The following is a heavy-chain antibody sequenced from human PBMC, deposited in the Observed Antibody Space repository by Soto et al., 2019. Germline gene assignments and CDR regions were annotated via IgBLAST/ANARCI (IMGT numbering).Heavy chain of an antibody. CDR2: ISYDGSHK. CDR1: GFTFSNYG. D-gene: IGHD3-9*01. V-gene: IGHV3-30*18. Sequence: PGGSLRLSCAGSGFTFSNYGLHWVRQAPGKGLEWVAVISYDGSHKYYADSVKGRFTISRDNSNNMLYLQMDSLRAEDTAVYYCAKTEYYDILTGYYIDYWGQGTLVTVSS. CDR3: AKTEYYDILTGYYIDY. J-gene: IGHJ4*02.